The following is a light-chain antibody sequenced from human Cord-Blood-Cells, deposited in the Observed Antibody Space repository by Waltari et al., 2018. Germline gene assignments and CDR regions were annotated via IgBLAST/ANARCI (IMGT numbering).Light chain of an antibody. J-gene: IGKJ1*01. V-gene: IGKV1-5*03. CDR1: QSISSW. CDR2: KAS. CDR3: QQYNSYSPET. Sequence: DIQMLQSPSTLSASVGDRVTITCRARQSISSWLAWYQQKPGKAPKLLIYKASSLESGVPSTFSGSRSGTEFSLTISSLQPDDFATYYCQQYNSYSPETFGQGTKVEIK.